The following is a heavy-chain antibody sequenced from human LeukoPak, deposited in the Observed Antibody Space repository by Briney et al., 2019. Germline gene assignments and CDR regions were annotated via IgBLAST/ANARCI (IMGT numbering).Heavy chain of an antibody. D-gene: IGHD3-9*01. CDR2: ISAYNGNT. Sequence: GASVKVSCKASGYTFTSYGISWVRQAPGQGLKWMGWISAYNGNTNYAQKLQGRVTMTTDTSTSTAYMELRSLRSDDTAVYYCARAQSLRAPFDWLLYLGSLDYMDVWGKGTTVAVSS. CDR3: ARAQSLRAPFDWLLYLGSLDYMDV. J-gene: IGHJ6*03. CDR1: GYTFTSYG. V-gene: IGHV1-18*01.